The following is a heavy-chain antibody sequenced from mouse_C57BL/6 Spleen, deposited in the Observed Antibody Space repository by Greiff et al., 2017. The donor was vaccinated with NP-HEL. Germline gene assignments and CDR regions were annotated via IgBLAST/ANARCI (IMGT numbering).Heavy chain of an antibody. Sequence: VHVKQSVAELVRPGASVKLSCTASGFNIKNTYMHWVKQRPEQGLEWIGRIDPANGNTKYAPKFQGKATITADTSSNTAYLQLSSLTSEDTAIYYCARFYYDYDEDFMDYWGQGTSVTVSS. CDR2: IDPANGNT. CDR3: ARFYYDYDEDFMDY. D-gene: IGHD2-4*01. CDR1: GFNIKNTY. V-gene: IGHV14-3*01. J-gene: IGHJ4*01.